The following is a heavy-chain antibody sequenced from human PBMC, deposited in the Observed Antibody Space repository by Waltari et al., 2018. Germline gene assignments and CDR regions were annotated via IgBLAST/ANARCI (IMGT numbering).Heavy chain of an antibody. CDR1: GFPFSRSW. CDR2: INNEGSST. CDR3: ARAGLLGAFDV. D-gene: IGHD2-15*01. Sequence: EVQLVESGGGLVQPGGSLRLSCAASGFPFSRSWIPWVRQFPGKGLMWVSSINNEGSSTVYADSVKGRFTISRDDAKNTVSLQKNNLSAEDTALYYCARAGLLGAFDVWGQGTMVTVSS. V-gene: IGHV3-74*03. J-gene: IGHJ3*01.